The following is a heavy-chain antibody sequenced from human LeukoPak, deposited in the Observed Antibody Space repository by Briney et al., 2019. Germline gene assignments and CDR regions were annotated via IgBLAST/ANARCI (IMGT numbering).Heavy chain of an antibody. V-gene: IGHV5-51*01. J-gene: IGHJ4*02. CDR1: GYNFSNYW. CDR2: IYPGDSDT. D-gene: IGHD2-21*02. CDR3: ARVKVVVTTPNYFDF. Sequence: GESLKISCKSSGYNFSNYWIGWVRQMPGKGLEWMAIIYPGDSDTRYGPSFQGQVTISADKSISTAYLQWCSLKASDTAIYYCARVKVVVTTPNYFDFWGQGTLVTVSS.